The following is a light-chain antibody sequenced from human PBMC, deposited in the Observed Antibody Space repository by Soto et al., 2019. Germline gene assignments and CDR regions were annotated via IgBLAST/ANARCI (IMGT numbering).Light chain of an antibody. CDR2: DAS. Sequence: DIQMTQSPSSLSASVGDRVTITCQASQDISNYLNWYQQKPGKAPKLLIYDASNLETGVPSRFSGSGSGTDFTFTISSLQPEDIATYYCQQYNSYHWTFGQGTKVEIK. CDR1: QDISNY. J-gene: IGKJ1*01. V-gene: IGKV1-33*01. CDR3: QQYNSYHWT.